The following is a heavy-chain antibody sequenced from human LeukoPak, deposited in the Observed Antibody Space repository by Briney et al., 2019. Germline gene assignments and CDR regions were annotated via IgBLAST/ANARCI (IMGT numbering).Heavy chain of an antibody. CDR2: INHSGST. CDR3: ARLTSSGWYFRHGMDV. Sequence: SETLSLTCAVYGGSFSGYYWSWIRHPPGKGLELIGEINHSGSTNYNPSLKSRVTISVDTSKNQFSLKLSSVTAADTAVYYCARLTSSGWYFRHGMDVWGQGTTVTVSS. V-gene: IGHV4-34*01. D-gene: IGHD6-19*01. J-gene: IGHJ6*02. CDR1: GGSFSGYY.